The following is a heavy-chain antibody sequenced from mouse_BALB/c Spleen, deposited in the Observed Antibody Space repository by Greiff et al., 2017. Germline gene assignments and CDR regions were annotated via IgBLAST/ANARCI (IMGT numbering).Heavy chain of an antibody. V-gene: IGHV5-9-3*01. Sequence: EVNVVESGGGLVKPGGSLKLSCAASGFTFSSYAMSWVRQTPEKRLEWVATISSGGSYTYYPDSVKGRFTISRDNAKNTLYLQMSSLRSEDTAMYYCARQDGYYWYFDVWGAGTTVTVSS. D-gene: IGHD2-3*01. CDR2: ISSGGSYT. CDR1: GFTFSSYA. J-gene: IGHJ1*01. CDR3: ARQDGYYWYFDV.